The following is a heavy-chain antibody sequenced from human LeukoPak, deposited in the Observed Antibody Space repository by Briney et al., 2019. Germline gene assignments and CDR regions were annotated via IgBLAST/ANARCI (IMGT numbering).Heavy chain of an antibody. CDR1: GFTFSSYA. CDR2: LSYDGSDK. J-gene: IGHJ3*02. CDR3: ARGGSSWDFAFDI. Sequence: GRSLRLSCAASGFTFSSYAMHWVRQAPGKGLEWVAVLSYDGSDKYYADSVKGRFTISRDNSRNTLYLQMNSLRTEDTAMYYCARGGSSWDFAFDIWGQGTMVTVSS. V-gene: IGHV3-30*04. D-gene: IGHD6-13*01.